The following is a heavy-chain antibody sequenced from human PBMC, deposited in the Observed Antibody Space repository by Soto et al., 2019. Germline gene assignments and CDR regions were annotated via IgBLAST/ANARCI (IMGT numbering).Heavy chain of an antibody. D-gene: IGHD2-2*02. CDR3: APRGDCCYTASYYYGMDV. Sequence: GESLKISCAASGFTFSSYAMSWVRQAPGKGLEWVSAISGSGGSTYYADSVKGRFTISRDNSKNTLYLQMNSLRAEDTAVYYCAPRGDCCYTASYYYGMDVWGQGTTVTVSS. J-gene: IGHJ6*02. CDR2: ISGSGGST. V-gene: IGHV3-23*01. CDR1: GFTFSSYA.